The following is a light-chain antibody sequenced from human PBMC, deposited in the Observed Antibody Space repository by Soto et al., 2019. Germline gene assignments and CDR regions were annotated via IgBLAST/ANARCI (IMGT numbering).Light chain of an antibody. J-gene: IGKJ1*01. V-gene: IGKV3-20*01. Sequence: EIVLTQSPGTLSLSPGERATLSCRASQSVSSSYLAWYQQKPGQAPRLLIYGASSRATGIPDRFSGSGSGTDFTLYISRLEPEDFAVYYCQQYGSSPWTFGQGTKVE. CDR2: GAS. CDR3: QQYGSSPWT. CDR1: QSVSSSY.